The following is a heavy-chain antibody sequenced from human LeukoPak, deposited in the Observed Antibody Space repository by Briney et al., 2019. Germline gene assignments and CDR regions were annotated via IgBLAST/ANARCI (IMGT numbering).Heavy chain of an antibody. CDR2: ILASGSPT. Sequence: GESLRLSCAASGFNFNSYTMNWVRQAPGKGLQWVANILASGSPTYYADSVKGRFIISRDNSKNTVYLQMNSLRVEDTAIYYCAKDLRPDGVDNFDHWGRGILVTVSS. V-gene: IGHV3-23*01. CDR1: GFNFNSYT. D-gene: IGHD2-8*01. J-gene: IGHJ4*02. CDR3: AKDLRPDGVDNFDH.